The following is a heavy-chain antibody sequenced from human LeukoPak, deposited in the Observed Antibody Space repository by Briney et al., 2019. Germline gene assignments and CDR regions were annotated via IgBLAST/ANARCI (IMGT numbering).Heavy chain of an antibody. Sequence: GGSLRLSCAASGFTFDDYAMHWVRQAPGKGLEWVSGITWNSAYIGYADSVKGRFTISRDNAKNTQYLQMNRLGAEDTAVYYCARVPIGAWYFDLWGRGTLVTVSS. D-gene: IGHD3-16*01. CDR2: ITWNSAYI. J-gene: IGHJ2*01. V-gene: IGHV3-9*01. CDR1: GFTFDDYA. CDR3: ARVPIGAWYFDL.